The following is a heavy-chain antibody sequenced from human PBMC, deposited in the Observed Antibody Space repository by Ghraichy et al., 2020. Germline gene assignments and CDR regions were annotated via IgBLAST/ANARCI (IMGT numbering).Heavy chain of an antibody. Sequence: GGSLRLSCAASGFAFSRYTMHWVRQAPGKGLEWVGLIRSKPYGGTAEHAASLEGRFTVSRDDSKGIAYLQMNSLKIDDTGVYYCARDREASYNPPPNAYDIWGQGTLVTVSS. D-gene: IGHD1-1*01. J-gene: IGHJ3*02. CDR1: GFAFSRYT. V-gene: IGHV3-49*04. CDR3: ARDREASYNPPPNAYDI. CDR2: IRSKPYGGTA.